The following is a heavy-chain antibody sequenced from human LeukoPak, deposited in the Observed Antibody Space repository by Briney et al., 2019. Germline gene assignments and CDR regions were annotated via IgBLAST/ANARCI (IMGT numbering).Heavy chain of an antibody. CDR2: ISWNSGSI. CDR3: AKDMEGSSSYYFDY. D-gene: IGHD6-6*01. V-gene: IGHV3-9*01. Sequence: GRSLRLSCAASGFTFDDYAMHWVRQAPRKGLEWVSGISWNSGSIGYADSVKGRITISRDNAKNSLYLQMNSLRAEDTALYYCAKDMEGSSSYYFDYWGQGTLVTVSS. J-gene: IGHJ4*02. CDR1: GFTFDDYA.